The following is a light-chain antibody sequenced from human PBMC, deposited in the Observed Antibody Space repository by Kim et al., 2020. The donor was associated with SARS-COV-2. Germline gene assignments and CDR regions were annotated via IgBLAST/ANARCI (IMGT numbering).Light chain of an antibody. J-gene: IGKJ4*01. Sequence: DILMTQSPSTLSASVGDTVTITCRASQRVSDWLAWFQQKPGRAPKVLIHKASILESGVPSRFSGSGSGTEFTLSISSLQPDDFATYYCQHCDRYPLTFGGGTKVDIK. CDR3: QHCDRYPLT. CDR2: KAS. V-gene: IGKV1-5*03. CDR1: QRVSDW.